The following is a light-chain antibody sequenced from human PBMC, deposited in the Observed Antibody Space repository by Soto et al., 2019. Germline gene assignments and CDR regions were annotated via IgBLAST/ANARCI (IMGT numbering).Light chain of an antibody. Sequence: DTVLTQSPGTLSLTSGERATLSCRASQSISGTYLAWYQQKPGQAPRLLIYSASTRATGIPDRFSGSGSGTDFTLTISRLEPEDFAVYYCQQYGSSPPETFGQGTKVEIK. CDR1: QSISGTY. CDR3: QQYGSSPPET. V-gene: IGKV3-20*01. CDR2: SAS. J-gene: IGKJ1*01.